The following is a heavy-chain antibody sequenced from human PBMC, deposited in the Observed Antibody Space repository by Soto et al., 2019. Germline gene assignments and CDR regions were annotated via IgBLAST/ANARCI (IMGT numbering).Heavy chain of an antibody. CDR3: ARAIGWFGELLGGYYFDY. CDR2: IYHSGST. J-gene: IGHJ4*02. V-gene: IGHV4-30-2*01. D-gene: IGHD3-10*01. Sequence: SETLSLTCAVSGGSISSGGYSWSWIRQPPGKGLEWIGYIYHSGSTYYNPSLKSRVTISVDRSKNQFSLKLSSVTAADTAVYYCARAIGWFGELLGGYYFDYWGQETLVTVSS. CDR1: GGSISSGGYS.